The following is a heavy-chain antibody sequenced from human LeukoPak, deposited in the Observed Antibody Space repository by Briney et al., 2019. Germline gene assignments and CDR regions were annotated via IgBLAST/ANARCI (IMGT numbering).Heavy chain of an antibody. V-gene: IGHV4-4*07. Sequence: SETLSLTCTVSGGSIGSYYWSWIRQPAGKGLEWIERIYSTGSTNYNPSLKSRVTMSVDTSKNQFSLRLRSVTAADTAVYYCAKYLIYSRQQERGLFDYWGQGTLVTVSS. CDR2: IYSTGST. D-gene: IGHD2-21*01. CDR3: AKYLIYSRQQERGLFDY. J-gene: IGHJ4*02. CDR1: GGSIGSYY.